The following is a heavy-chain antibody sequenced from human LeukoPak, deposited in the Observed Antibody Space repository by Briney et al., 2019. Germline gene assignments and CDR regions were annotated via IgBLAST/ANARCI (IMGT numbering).Heavy chain of an antibody. D-gene: IGHD1-26*01. V-gene: IGHV3-53*01. CDR3: ARGGYSGSYSFDY. CDR2: IYSGGST. CDR1: GFTVSSNY. Sequence: GGSLRLSCAASGFTVSSNYMSWVRQAPGKGLEWVSVIYSGGSTYYADSVKGRFTISRDNSKNTLYPQMNSLRAEDTAVYYCARGGYSGSYSFDYWGQGTLVTVSS. J-gene: IGHJ4*02.